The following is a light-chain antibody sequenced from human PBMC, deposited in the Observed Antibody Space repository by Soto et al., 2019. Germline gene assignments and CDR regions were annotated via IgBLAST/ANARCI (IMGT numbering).Light chain of an antibody. CDR3: LQDNNYPVT. CDR1: QGISSY. Sequence: AIRMTQSPSSLSASTGDRVTITCRASQGISSYLAWYQQKPGKAPKLLIYTASTSQSGVPSRFSGSGYGTDFTLTISSLQPEDFATYYCLQDNNYPVTFGQGTKVDIK. J-gene: IGKJ1*01. CDR2: TAS. V-gene: IGKV1-8*01.